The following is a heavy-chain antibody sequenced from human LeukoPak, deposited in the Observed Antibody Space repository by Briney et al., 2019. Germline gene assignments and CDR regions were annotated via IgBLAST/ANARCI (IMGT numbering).Heavy chain of an antibody. J-gene: IGHJ6*03. CDR2: ISGSGGST. V-gene: IGHV3-23*01. D-gene: IGHD4-17*01. CDR3: ARDPYNGAYGDNYYYYMDV. Sequence: GGSLRLSCAASGFTFSSYAMSWVRQAPGKGLECVSAISGSGGSTYYADSVKGRFTISRDNSKNTLYLQMNSLTAEDTAVYYCARDPYNGAYGDNYYYYMDVWGKGTTVTIS. CDR1: GFTFSSYA.